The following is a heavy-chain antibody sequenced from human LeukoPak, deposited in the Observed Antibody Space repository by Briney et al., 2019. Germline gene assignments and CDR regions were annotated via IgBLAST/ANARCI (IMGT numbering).Heavy chain of an antibody. Sequence: PGGSLRLSCTSSGFTFGTYAVSWFRQAPGEGLEWVAFIRSKTFGGTTEYAASVKGRFTISRDDSKSIAYLQMNSLKTEDTGVYYCTRYSGRTDYWGQGTLVSVSS. J-gene: IGHJ4*02. CDR3: TRYSGRTDY. CDR1: GFTFGTYA. V-gene: IGHV3-49*03. D-gene: IGHD5-18*01. CDR2: IRSKTFGGTT.